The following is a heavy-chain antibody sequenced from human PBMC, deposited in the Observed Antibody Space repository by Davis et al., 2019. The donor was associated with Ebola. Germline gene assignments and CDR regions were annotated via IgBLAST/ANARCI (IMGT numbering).Heavy chain of an antibody. V-gene: IGHV3-30-3*01. J-gene: IGHJ4*02. CDR1: GFTFSSYA. CDR2: ISYDGSNK. CDR3: ARGAGYDFWTGSSGVDY. Sequence: GESLKISCAASGFTFSSYAMHWVRQAPGTGLEWVAVISYDGSNKYYADSVKGRFTISRDNSKDTLYLQMNSLRAEDTAVYYGARGAGYDFWTGSSGVDYWGQGTLVTVSS. D-gene: IGHD3/OR15-3a*01.